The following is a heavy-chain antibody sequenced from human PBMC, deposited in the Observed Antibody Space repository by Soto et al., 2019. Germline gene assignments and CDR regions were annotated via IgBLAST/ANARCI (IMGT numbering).Heavy chain of an antibody. V-gene: IGHV3-23*01. D-gene: IGHD3-22*01. CDR2: ISGSGGST. J-gene: IGHJ4*02. CDR1: GFTFSSYA. CDR3: AKGSDSSGYYLTNYFDY. Sequence: GGSLRLSCAASGFTFSSYAMSWVRQAPGKGLEWVSGISGSGGSTYYADSVKGRFTISRDNSKNTLYLQMNSLRAEDTAVYYCAKGSDSSGYYLTNYFDYWGQGTLVTVSS.